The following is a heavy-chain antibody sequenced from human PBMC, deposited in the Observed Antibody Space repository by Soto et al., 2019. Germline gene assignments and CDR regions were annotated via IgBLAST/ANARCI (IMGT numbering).Heavy chain of an antibody. V-gene: IGHV3-74*01. CDR1: GLTFNRYW. J-gene: IGHJ5*02. D-gene: IGHD2-15*01. CDR3: AREFCSGGNCYTYYFDP. CDR2: INTDGSNT. Sequence: GGSLRLSCAASGLTFNRYWMHWVRHAPGKGLVWVSHINTDGSNTIYADSVKGRFTISRDNAKSTLFLQMNSLRDEDTAVYYCAREFCSGGNCYTYYFDPWGQGIPVTVSS.